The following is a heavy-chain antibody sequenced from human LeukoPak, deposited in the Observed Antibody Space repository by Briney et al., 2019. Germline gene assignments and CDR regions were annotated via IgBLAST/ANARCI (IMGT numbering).Heavy chain of an antibody. J-gene: IGHJ1*01. D-gene: IGHD3-16*01. CDR3: AREMHWRGDFQYFQH. Sequence: SVNVSCKASGGTFSSYAISWVRQAPGQGLEWMGGIIPIFGTANYAQKFQGRVTITADESTSTAYMELSSLRSEDMAVYYCAREMHWRGDFQYFQHWGQGTLVTVSS. CDR1: GGTFSSYA. CDR2: IIPIFGTA. V-gene: IGHV1-69*13.